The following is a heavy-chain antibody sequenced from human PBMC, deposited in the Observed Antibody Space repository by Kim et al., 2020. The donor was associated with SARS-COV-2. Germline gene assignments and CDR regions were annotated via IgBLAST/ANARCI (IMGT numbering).Heavy chain of an antibody. Sequence: YAQKFQGGLTMTRNTSITTAYMELSSLRSEDTAVYYCARRNTVTTRTLDYWGQGTLVTVSS. V-gene: IGHV1-8*01. J-gene: IGHJ4*02. D-gene: IGHD4-17*01. CDR3: ARRNTVTTRTLDY.